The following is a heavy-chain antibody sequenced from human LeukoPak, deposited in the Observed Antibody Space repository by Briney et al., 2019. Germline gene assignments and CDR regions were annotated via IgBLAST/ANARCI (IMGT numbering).Heavy chain of an antibody. CDR3: ARELITKADAFDI. V-gene: IGHV4-4*07. CDR1: GGSISNYY. CDR2: FYARGNT. D-gene: IGHD1-20*01. J-gene: IGHJ3*02. Sequence: SETLSLTCNVSGGSISNYYWSWIRQPAGKGLEWIGRFYARGNTNYNPSLKSRVTMSVDTSKNQLSLKLTSVTAAGTAVYYCARELITKADAFDIWGQGTMVTVSS.